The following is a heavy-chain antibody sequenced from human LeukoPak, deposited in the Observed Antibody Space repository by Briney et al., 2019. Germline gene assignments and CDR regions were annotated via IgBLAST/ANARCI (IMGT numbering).Heavy chain of an antibody. J-gene: IGHJ4*02. D-gene: IGHD3-22*01. CDR1: GGSISNYY. CDR2: IYYSGST. Sequence: PSETLSLTCTVSGGSISNYYWSWIRQPPGKGLEWVGYIYYSGSTNYNPSLKSRVTISVDTSKNQFSLKLSSVTAADTAVYYCATYDSSGYLFDYWGQGTLVTVSS. V-gene: IGHV4-59*01. CDR3: ATYDSSGYLFDY.